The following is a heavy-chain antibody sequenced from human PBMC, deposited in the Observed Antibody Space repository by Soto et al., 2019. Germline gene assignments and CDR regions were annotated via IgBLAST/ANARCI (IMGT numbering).Heavy chain of an antibody. D-gene: IGHD3-16*02. CDR1: GFTFSSYA. V-gene: IGHV3-23*01. J-gene: IGHJ4*02. CDR3: AKQWDDYVWGSYRFDD. Sequence: GGSLRLSCAASGFTFSSYAMSWVRQAPGKGLEWVSAISGSGGSTYYADSVKGRFTISRDNSKNTLYLQMNSLRAEDTAVYYCAKQWDDYVWGSYRFDDWCPGTLVTVSS. CDR2: ISGSGGST.